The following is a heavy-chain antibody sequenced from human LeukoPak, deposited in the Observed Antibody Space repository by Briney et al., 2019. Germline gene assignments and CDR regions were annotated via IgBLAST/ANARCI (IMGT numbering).Heavy chain of an antibody. V-gene: IGHV4-34*01. CDR3: ARDRCSGDSCYTGYY. D-gene: IGHD2-15*01. Sequence: SETLSLTCAVSGGSFNYYYWNWIRQPPGRGLEWIGEINHSGSTNYNPPLKSRVTMSVDTPKNQISLKMSSVTATDTAVYFCARDRCSGDSCYTGYYWGQGTLVTVSA. CDR2: INHSGST. CDR1: GGSFNYYY. J-gene: IGHJ4*02.